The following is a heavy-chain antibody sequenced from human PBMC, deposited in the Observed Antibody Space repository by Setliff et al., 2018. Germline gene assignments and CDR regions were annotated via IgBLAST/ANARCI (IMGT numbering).Heavy chain of an antibody. V-gene: IGHV4-38-2*01. D-gene: IGHD6-19*01. CDR3: ARHRAVAGAYYFDF. J-gene: IGHJ4*02. CDR1: VYSISRDCH. Sequence: SETLSLTCAVSVYSISRDCHWGWIRQPPGKGLEWIGSIYYSGNTYYNASLKGRVTISGDTSKNQFSLKLTVVTAADTAIYYCARHRAVAGAYYFDFWGQGMQVTVSS. CDR2: IYYSGNT.